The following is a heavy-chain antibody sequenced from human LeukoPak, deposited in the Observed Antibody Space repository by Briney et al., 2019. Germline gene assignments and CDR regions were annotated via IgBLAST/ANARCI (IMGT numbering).Heavy chain of an antibody. CDR3: ARALSWTTDSYYYMDV. J-gene: IGHJ6*03. CDR2: MNPNSGNT. CDR1: GYTFTSYD. V-gene: IGHV1-8*01. D-gene: IGHD3/OR15-3a*01. Sequence: GASVKVSCKASGYTFTSYDINWVRQATGQGLEWMGWMNPNSGNTGYAQKFQGRVTMTKNTSITTAYMELNSPRSEDAAVYYCARALSWTTDSYYYMDVWGKGTTVTVSS.